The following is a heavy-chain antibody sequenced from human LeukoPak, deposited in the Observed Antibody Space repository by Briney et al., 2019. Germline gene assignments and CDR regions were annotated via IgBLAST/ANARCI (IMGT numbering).Heavy chain of an antibody. CDR3: ARHTPSARKEYFQH. Sequence: PSETLSLTCTVSGGSISSYYWSWIRQPPGKGLEWIGYIYYSGSTNYNPSLKSRVTISVDTSKNQFSLKLSSVTAADTAVYYCARHTPSARKEYFQHWGQGTLVTVSS. CDR2: IYYSGST. V-gene: IGHV4-59*01. J-gene: IGHJ1*01. D-gene: IGHD2-2*01. CDR1: GGSISSYY.